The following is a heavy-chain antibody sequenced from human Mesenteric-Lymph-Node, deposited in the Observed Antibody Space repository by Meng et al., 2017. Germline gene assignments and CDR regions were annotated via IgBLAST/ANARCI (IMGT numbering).Heavy chain of an antibody. CDR1: GGSINIGGYY. J-gene: IGHJ5*02. V-gene: IGHV4-31*03. CDR3: ARVGSMYCGGNSCYSFDP. Sequence: SETLSLTCTVSGGSINIGGYYWTWIRLLPGKGLEWLGYIYYSGTTYYNPSLMTRLIMSIDTSKNQFSLKLNSVTAADTAIYFCARVGSMYCGGNSCYSFDPWGPGTVVTVSS. CDR2: IYYSGTT. D-gene: IGHD2-21*01.